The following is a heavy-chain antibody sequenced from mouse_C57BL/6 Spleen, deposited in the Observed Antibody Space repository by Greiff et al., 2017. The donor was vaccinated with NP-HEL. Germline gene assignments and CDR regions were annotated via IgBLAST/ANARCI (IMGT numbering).Heavy chain of an antibody. CDR2: ISSGSSTI. J-gene: IGHJ3*01. D-gene: IGHD2-3*01. CDR1: GFTFSDYG. V-gene: IGHV5-17*01. CDR3: AREDGYYEAWFAY. Sequence: DVQLVESGGGLVKPGGSLKLSCAASGFTFSDYGMHWVRQAPEKGLEWVAYISSGSSTIYYADTVKGRFTISRDNAKNTLFLQMTSLRSEDTAMYYCAREDGYYEAWFAYWGQGTLVTVSA.